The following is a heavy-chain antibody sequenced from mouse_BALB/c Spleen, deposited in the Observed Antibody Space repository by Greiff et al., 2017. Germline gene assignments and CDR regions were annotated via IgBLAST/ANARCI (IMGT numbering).Heavy chain of an antibody. Sequence: EVHLVESGGGLVQPGGSRKLSCAASGFTFSSFGMHWVRQAPEKGLEWVAYISSGSSTIYYADTVKGRFTISRDNPKNTLFLQMTSLRSEDTAMYYCARGDRYDEEAWFAYWGQGTLVTVSA. J-gene: IGHJ3*01. CDR2: ISSGSSTI. CDR3: ARGDRYDEEAWFAY. CDR1: GFTFSSFG. D-gene: IGHD2-14*01. V-gene: IGHV5-17*02.